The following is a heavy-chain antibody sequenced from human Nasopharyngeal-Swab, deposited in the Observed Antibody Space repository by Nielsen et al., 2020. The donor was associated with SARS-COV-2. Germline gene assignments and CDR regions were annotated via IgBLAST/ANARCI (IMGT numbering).Heavy chain of an antibody. CDR3: ARGVNYDILTGYYNGNWFDP. CDR2: VNSDGSLI. CDR1: GFTFRTYW. Sequence: GESLKISCAASGFTFRTYWMHWVRQVPGKGLVWVSRVNSDGSLITYADSVKGRFTISRDNAKNSLYLQMNSLRAEDTAVYYCARGVNYDILTGYYNGNWFDPWGQGTLVTVSS. J-gene: IGHJ5*02. D-gene: IGHD3-9*01. V-gene: IGHV3-74*03.